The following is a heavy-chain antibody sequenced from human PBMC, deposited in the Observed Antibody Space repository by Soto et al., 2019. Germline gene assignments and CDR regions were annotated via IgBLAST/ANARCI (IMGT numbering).Heavy chain of an antibody. J-gene: IGHJ6*02. V-gene: IGHV1-18*04. D-gene: IGHD2-15*01. Sequence: SSVKVSCKASGYTFTSYGISWVRQAPGQGLEWIGWISAYNGNTNYAQKLQGRVTMTTDTSTSTAYMELRSLRSDDTAVYYCARKDRGVYCSGGSCYPDPYYYGMDVWGQGTTVTVSS. CDR2: ISAYNGNT. CDR3: ARKDRGVYCSGGSCYPDPYYYGMDV. CDR1: GYTFTSYG.